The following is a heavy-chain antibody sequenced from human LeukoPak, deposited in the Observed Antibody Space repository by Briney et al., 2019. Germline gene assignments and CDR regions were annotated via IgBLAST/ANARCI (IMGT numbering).Heavy chain of an antibody. J-gene: IGHJ3*02. CDR2: ISYDGSNK. D-gene: IGHD1-20*01. CDR3: TKVARYNWNDVGIFDAFYI. CDR1: GFTFSSYS. Sequence: GGSLRLSCAASGFTFSSYSMNWVRQAPGKGLEWVAVISYDGSNKYYADSVKGRFTISRDNSLNRLYLLMNSLRTEDTAVYYCTKVARYNWNDVGIFDAFYIWGQGTMVTVSS. V-gene: IGHV3-30*13.